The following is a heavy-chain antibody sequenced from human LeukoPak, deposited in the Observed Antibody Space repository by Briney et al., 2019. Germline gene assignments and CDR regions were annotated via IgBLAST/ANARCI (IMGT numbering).Heavy chain of an antibody. V-gene: IGHV4-4*02. CDR1: VGSISNTNW. J-gene: IGHJ4*02. D-gene: IGHD2-8*01. CDR3: SRENGAFSPFGY. CDR2: ISLTGLT. Sequence: PSETLSLTCGVSVGSISNTNWWSWVRQPPGQGLEWIGEISLTGLTHYNPSIESRVTVSLDKSKNQLSLNLTSVTAADTVVYYCSRENGAFSPFGYWGEGTLVSVLS.